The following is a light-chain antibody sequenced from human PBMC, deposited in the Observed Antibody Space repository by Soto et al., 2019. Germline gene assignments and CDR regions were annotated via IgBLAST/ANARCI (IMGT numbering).Light chain of an antibody. CDR1: SSDLGGYNF. V-gene: IGLV2-14*01. J-gene: IGLJ1*01. Sequence: ALTQPASVSGSPGQSITISCTGTSSDLGGYNFVSWYQHHPGKAPKLMIYQVSNRPSGVCNRFSGSKSGNTASLTISGLQAEDEADYYCCSYTSSSPYVFGTGTKLTVL. CDR2: QVS. CDR3: CSYTSSSPYV.